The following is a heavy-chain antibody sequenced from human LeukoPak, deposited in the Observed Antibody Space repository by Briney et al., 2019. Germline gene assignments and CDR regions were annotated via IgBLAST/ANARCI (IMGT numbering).Heavy chain of an antibody. CDR1: GGSSSGYY. CDR2: INHSGST. CDR3: ARVSSRRLPPSYSYDRRNYFDY. J-gene: IGHJ4*02. V-gene: IGHV4-34*01. Sequence: SETLSLTCAVYGGSSSGYYWSWIRQPPGKGLEWIGQINHSGSTNYSPSLKSRVTISVDTSKNQFSLKLSSVTAADTAVYYCARVSSRRLPPSYSYDRRNYFDYWGQGTLVTVSS. D-gene: IGHD3-22*01.